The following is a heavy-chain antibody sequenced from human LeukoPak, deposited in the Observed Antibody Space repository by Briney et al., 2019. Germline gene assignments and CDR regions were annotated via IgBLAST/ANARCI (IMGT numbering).Heavy chain of an antibody. Sequence: PGGSLRLSCAASGFTVSSNYMGWVRQAPGKGLEWVSIIYSDGSTNYADPVKGRFTISRDNSKNTLYLQMNGLRAEDTAVYYCARSGYSYDDDYWGQGTLVTVSS. CDR3: ARSGYSYDDDY. V-gene: IGHV3-66*01. CDR2: IYSDGST. J-gene: IGHJ4*02. CDR1: GFTVSSNY. D-gene: IGHD5-18*01.